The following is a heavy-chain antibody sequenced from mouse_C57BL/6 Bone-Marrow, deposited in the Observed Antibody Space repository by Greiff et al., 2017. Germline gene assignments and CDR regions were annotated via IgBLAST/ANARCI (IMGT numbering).Heavy chain of an antibody. Sequence: QVQLKESGPGLVAPSQSLSITCTVSGFSLTSYGVHWVRQPPGKGLEWLVVIWSDGSTTYNSALKSRLSISKDNSKSQVFLKMNSLQTDDTAMYYCARHRGYGSSYWYFDVWGTGTTVTVSS. CDR1: GFSLTSYG. D-gene: IGHD1-1*01. V-gene: IGHV2-6-1*01. CDR2: IWSDGST. J-gene: IGHJ1*03. CDR3: ARHRGYGSSYWYFDV.